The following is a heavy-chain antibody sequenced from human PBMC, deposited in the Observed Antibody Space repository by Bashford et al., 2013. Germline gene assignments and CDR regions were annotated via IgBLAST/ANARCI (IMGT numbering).Heavy chain of an antibody. Sequence: GESLKISCKGSGYSFTTYWIGWVRQMPGKGLEWMGIIYPGDSDTRYSPSFQGQVSLSVDKSINTAYLQWSSLKASDTAMYFCARQVVVADTTGNSYYGMDVVGPRDHGHRLL. CDR3: ARQVVVADTTGNSYYGMDV. D-gene: IGHD1-26*01. CDR1: GYSFTTYW. V-gene: IGHV5-51*01. CDR2: IYPGDSDT. J-gene: IGHJ6*02.